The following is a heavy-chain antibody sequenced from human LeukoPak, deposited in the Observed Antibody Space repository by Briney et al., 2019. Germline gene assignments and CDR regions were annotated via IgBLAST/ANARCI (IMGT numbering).Heavy chain of an antibody. D-gene: IGHD3-22*01. CDR1: GGSISDYY. CDR2: IYYSGST. CDR3: ARGHHGSGYLAFDY. V-gene: IGHV4-59*01. Sequence: PSETLSLTCTVSGGSISDYYWTWIRQPPGKGLEWIGYIYYSGSTNYNPSLKSRVTISVETSKNQFSLKLSSVTAADTAVYYCARGHHGSGYLAFDYWGQGTLVTASS. J-gene: IGHJ4*02.